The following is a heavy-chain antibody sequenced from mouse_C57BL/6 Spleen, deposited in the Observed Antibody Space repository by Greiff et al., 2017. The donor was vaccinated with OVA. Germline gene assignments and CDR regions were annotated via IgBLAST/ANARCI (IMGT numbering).Heavy chain of an antibody. CDR1: GFTFSSYA. CDR2: ISSGGDYI. D-gene: IGHD2-1*01. V-gene: IGHV5-9-1*02. Sequence: EVKLVESGEGLVKPGGSLKLSCAASGFTFSSYAMSWVRQTLEKRLEWVAYISSGGDYIYYADTVKGRFTISRDNARNTLYLQMSSLKSGDTAMYYCTRGGNSRYFDYWGQGTTLTVSS. CDR3: TRGGNSRYFDY. J-gene: IGHJ2*01.